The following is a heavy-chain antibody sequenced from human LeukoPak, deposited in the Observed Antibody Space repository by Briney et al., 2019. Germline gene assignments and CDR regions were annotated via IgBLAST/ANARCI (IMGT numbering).Heavy chain of an antibody. CDR3: ARDSSSSNYYYYYYMDV. V-gene: IGHV1-69*13. J-gene: IGHJ6*03. Sequence: ASVKVSCKASGGTFSSYAISWVRQAPGQGLEWMGGIIPIFGTANYAQKFQGRVTIAADESTSRAYMELSSLRSEVTAVYYCARDSSSSNYYYYYYMDVWGKGTTVTVSS. D-gene: IGHD6-6*01. CDR2: IIPIFGTA. CDR1: GGTFSSYA.